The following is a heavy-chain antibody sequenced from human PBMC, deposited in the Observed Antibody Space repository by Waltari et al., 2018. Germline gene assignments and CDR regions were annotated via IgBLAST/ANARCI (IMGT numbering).Heavy chain of an antibody. CDR2: IIPIFGTA. J-gene: IGHJ4*02. V-gene: IGHV1-69*01. Sequence: QVQLVQSGAEVKKPGSSVKVSCKASGGPFSSYASSWVRHAPGQGLEWMGGIIPIFGTANYAQKFQGRVTITADESTSTAYMELSSLRSEDTAVYYCAFHLADFWSGPFDYWGQGTLVTVSS. CDR1: GGPFSSYA. CDR3: AFHLADFWSGPFDY. D-gene: IGHD3-3*01.